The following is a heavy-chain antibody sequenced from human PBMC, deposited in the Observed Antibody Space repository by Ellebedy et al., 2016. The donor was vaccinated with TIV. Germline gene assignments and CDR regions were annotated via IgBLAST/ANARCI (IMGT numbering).Heavy chain of an antibody. D-gene: IGHD3-3*02. V-gene: IGHV1-46*01. CDR1: GYTFTGYH. J-gene: IGHJ4*02. CDR2: INPSGGST. CDR3: ARDISFDY. Sequence: ASVKVSCKASGYTFTGYHMHWVRQAPGEGLEWMGVINPSGGSTSYPQKFQGRVTMTRDTSTGKVNMELTSLSSEDTAVYYCARDISFDYWGQGTLVTVSS.